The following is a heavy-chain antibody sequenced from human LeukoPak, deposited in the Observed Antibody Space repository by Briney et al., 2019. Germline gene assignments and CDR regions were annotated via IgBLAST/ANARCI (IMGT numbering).Heavy chain of an antibody. Sequence: GGSLRLSCAAPGFTFGDYAMHWVRQVPGKGLEWVSLITGEAGTSKYADSVKGRFTISRDNGRNSLYLQMKSLRAEDSALYYCAKYTVTMLRGVLSDYQGMDVWGPGNTVTVSS. CDR2: ITGEAGTS. D-gene: IGHD3-10*01. CDR3: AKYTVTMLRGVLSDYQGMDV. J-gene: IGHJ6*02. V-gene: IGHV3-43*02. CDR1: GFTFGDYA.